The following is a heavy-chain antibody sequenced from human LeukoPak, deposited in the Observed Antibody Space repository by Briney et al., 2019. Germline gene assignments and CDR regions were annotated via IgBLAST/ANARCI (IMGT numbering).Heavy chain of an antibody. CDR2: FDPEDGET. J-gene: IGHJ4*02. Sequence: GASVKVSCKVSGYTLTELSMHWVRQAPGKGLEWRGGFDPEDGETIYAQKFQGRVTMTEDTSTDTAYMEPSSLRSEDTAVYYCATGYCSSTSCSDFDYWGQGTLVTVSS. V-gene: IGHV1-24*01. CDR1: GYTLTELS. CDR3: ATGYCSSTSCSDFDY. D-gene: IGHD2-2*01.